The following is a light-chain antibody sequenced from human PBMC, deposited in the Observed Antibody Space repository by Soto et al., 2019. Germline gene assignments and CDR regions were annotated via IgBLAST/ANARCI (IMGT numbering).Light chain of an antibody. CDR3: QQYNNWPPWT. V-gene: IGKV3-15*01. CDR1: QSGSSN. CDR2: GAS. J-gene: IGKJ1*01. Sequence: EIVMTQPPATLSVSPVERATLSCSASQSGSSNLSWYQQKPGQAPRLLLCGASTRATGIPARFSGSGSGTEFTLIISSLQSEDFAVYYCQQYNNWPPWTFGQGTKVDIK.